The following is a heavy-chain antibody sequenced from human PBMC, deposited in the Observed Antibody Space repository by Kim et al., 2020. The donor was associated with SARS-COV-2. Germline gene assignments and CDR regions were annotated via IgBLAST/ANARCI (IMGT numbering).Heavy chain of an antibody. CDR2: ISGSGGST. CDR3: AKGYSYGSLPLYYFDY. CDR1: GFTFSSYA. V-gene: IGHV3-23*01. D-gene: IGHD5-18*01. J-gene: IGHJ4*02. Sequence: GGSLRLSCAASGFTFSSYAMSWVRQAPGKGLEWVSAISGSGGSTYYADSVKGRFTISRDNSKNTLYLQMNSLRAEDTAVYYCAKGYSYGSLPLYYFDYWGQGTLVTVSS.